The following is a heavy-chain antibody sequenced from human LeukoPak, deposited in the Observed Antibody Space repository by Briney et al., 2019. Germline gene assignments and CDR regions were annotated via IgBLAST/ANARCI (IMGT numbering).Heavy chain of an antibody. V-gene: IGHV3-48*03. J-gene: IGHJ4*02. CDR2: VSGEGTTM. Sequence: GGSLRLSCAASGFTFSSHEMNWVRQAPGKGLEWISYVSGEGTTMFYADSVKGRFTISRDNSKNTLYLQMNSLRAEDTAVYYCAKPPHIAAAGNDYWGQGTLVTVSS. CDR1: GFTFSSHE. CDR3: AKPPHIAAAGNDY. D-gene: IGHD6-13*01.